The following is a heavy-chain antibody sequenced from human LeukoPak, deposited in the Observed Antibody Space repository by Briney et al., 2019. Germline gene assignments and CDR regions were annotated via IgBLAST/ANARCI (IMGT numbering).Heavy chain of an antibody. Sequence: PSQTLSLTCTVSGDSISSGDYYWSWIRQPPGKGLEWIGNIYYSGSTYYNPSLRSRVTISIDMSKNQFSLKLSSVSAADTAIYYCARYYGSGSYDYWGQGTLVTVSS. D-gene: IGHD3-10*01. CDR3: ARYYGSGSYDY. V-gene: IGHV4-30-4*01. CDR2: IYYSGST. J-gene: IGHJ4*02. CDR1: GDSISSGDYY.